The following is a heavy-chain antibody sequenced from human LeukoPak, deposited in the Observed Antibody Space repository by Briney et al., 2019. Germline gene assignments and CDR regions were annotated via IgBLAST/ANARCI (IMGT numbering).Heavy chain of an antibody. D-gene: IGHD2-15*01. J-gene: IGHJ6*04. CDR1: GLTFSSYG. V-gene: IGHV3-30*18. Sequence: GGSLRLSCVASGLTFSSYGMHWVRQAPGKGLEWVAVISYDGSNKYYADSVKGRFTISRDNSKNTLYLQMNSLRAEDTAVFYCAKDAPPCSGGSCYSGYYFYGMDVWGKGTTVTVSS. CDR3: AKDAPPCSGGSCYSGYYFYGMDV. CDR2: ISYDGSNK.